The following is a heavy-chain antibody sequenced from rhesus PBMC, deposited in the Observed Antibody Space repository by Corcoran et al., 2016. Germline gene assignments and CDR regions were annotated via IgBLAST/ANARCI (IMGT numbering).Heavy chain of an antibody. CDR3: ARGPYGSSYRCDY. D-gene: IGHD4-29*01. CDR2: IYCSCSST. Sequence: QLQLQESGPGLVKPSETLSVTCAVSGGSISSSYWSWVRQAPGKGLAWIGYIYCSCSSTNYNPSLKSPVTLSVDTSKNQLSLKLSSVTTADTAVDDCARGPYGSSYRCDYWGQGVLVTVSS. V-gene: IGHV4-169*01. J-gene: IGHJ4*01. CDR1: GGSISSSY.